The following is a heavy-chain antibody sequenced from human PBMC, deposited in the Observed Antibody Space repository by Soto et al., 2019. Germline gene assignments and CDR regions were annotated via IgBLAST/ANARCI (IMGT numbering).Heavy chain of an antibody. CDR2: IKSETDGGTT. D-gene: IGHD6-13*01. CDR3: TETIAAAGLSY. CDR1: GFIFTNAW. J-gene: IGHJ4*02. Sequence: GGSLRLSCAASGFIFTNAWMNWVRQAPGKGLEWVGRIKSETDGGTTAYAATVKGRFTITRDDSKHTLYLKMNSLKIADTAVYFCTETIAAAGLSYWGQGTLVTVSS. V-gene: IGHV3-15*07.